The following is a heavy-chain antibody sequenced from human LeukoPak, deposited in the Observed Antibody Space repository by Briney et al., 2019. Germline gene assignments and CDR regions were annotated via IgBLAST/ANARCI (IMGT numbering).Heavy chain of an antibody. D-gene: IGHD1-26*01. CDR1: GYTFNSYY. J-gene: IGHJ3*02. Sequence: GASVKVSCKTSGYTFNSYYMHWVRQAPGQGLEWVGIINPTGDPTTYAQKFQGRVTMTSDMSTSTVYMELSSLRSEDTAVYYCATVGWELLSRLSAFDIWGQGTMVTVSS. CDR3: ATVGWELLSRLSAFDI. CDR2: INPTGDPT. V-gene: IGHV1-46*02.